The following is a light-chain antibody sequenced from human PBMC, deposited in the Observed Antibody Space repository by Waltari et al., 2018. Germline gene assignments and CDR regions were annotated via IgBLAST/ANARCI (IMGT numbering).Light chain of an antibody. J-gene: IGKJ4*01. CDR1: QSVSTN. CDR3: QLYNNWPLT. Sequence: EIVMMQSPATLSVSPGERATLSCRASQSVSTNLAWYQHKPGQAPRLVIYGASTRATGIPARFSGSGSGTVFTLTISSLQSEDCALYYCQLYNNWPLTFGGGTKVEI. V-gene: IGKV3D-15*01. CDR2: GAS.